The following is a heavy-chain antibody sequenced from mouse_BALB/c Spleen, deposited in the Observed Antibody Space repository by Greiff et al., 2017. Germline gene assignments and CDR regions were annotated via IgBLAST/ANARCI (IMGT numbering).Heavy chain of an antibody. Sequence: QVQLQQPGAELVRPGASVKLSCKASGYTFTSYWMNWVKQRPEQGLEWIGTIDPSDSYTSYNQKFKGKATLTVDTSSSTAYMQLSSLTSEDSAVYYGTRRGDYDQRYAMDYWGQGTSVTVSS. V-gene: IGHV1S127*01. D-gene: IGHD2-4*01. J-gene: IGHJ4*01. CDR3: TRRGDYDQRYAMDY. CDR1: GYTFTSYW. CDR2: IDPSDSYT.